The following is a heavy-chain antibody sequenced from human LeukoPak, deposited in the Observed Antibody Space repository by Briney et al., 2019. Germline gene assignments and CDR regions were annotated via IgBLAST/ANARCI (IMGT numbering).Heavy chain of an antibody. CDR2: ISAYNGNT. Sequence: ASVKVSCKASGYTFTSYGISWVRQAPGQGLKWMGWISAYNGNTNYAQKLQGRVTMTTDTSTSTAYMELRSLRSDDTAVYYCARDFDVVVIATTPFDYWGQGTLVTVSS. CDR1: GYTFTSYG. V-gene: IGHV1-18*01. J-gene: IGHJ4*02. D-gene: IGHD2-21*01. CDR3: ARDFDVVVIATTPFDY.